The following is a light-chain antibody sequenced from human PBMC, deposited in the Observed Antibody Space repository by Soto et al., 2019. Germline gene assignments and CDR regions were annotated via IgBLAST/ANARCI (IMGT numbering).Light chain of an antibody. J-gene: IGKJ1*01. Sequence: DIQMTQSPSSLSASVGDRVTISCRSSQHISTYLNWYQHKPGKAPKLLDYAASTLQSGVPSRFSGSRSGTYFRLTIISLQPEDFATYYCQQSSTIPRTFGQGTKVDLK. CDR2: AAS. CDR1: QHISTY. CDR3: QQSSTIPRT. V-gene: IGKV1-39*01.